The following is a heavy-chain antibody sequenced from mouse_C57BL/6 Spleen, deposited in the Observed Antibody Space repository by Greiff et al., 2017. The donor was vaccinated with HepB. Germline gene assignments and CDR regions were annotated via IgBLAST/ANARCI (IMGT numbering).Heavy chain of an antibody. CDR2: IDPSDSET. CDR1: GYTFTSYW. D-gene: IGHD2-2*01. J-gene: IGHJ3*01. Sequence: QVQLQQPGAELVRPGSSVKLSCKASGYTFTSYWMHWVKQRPIQGLEWIGNIDPSDSETHYNQKFKDKATLTVDKSSSTAYMQLSSLTSEDSAVYCCARDGYGTRFAYWGQGTLVTVSA. CDR3: ARDGYGTRFAY. V-gene: IGHV1-52*01.